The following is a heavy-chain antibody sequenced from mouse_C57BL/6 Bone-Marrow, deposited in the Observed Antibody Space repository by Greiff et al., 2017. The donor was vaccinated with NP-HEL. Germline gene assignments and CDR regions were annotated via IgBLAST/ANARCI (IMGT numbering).Heavy chain of an antibody. CDR3: ARSTMAYCDY. J-gene: IGHJ2*01. Sequence: QVQLQQPGAELVMPGASVKLSCKASGYTFTSYWMHWVKQRPGQGLEWIGEIDPSDSYTNYNQKFKGKSTLTVDKSSSTAYMQLSSLTSEDSAVYYCARSTMAYCDYGGRGTTLTVSS. CDR2: IDPSDSYT. CDR1: GYTFTSYW. D-gene: IGHD2-1*01. V-gene: IGHV1-69*01.